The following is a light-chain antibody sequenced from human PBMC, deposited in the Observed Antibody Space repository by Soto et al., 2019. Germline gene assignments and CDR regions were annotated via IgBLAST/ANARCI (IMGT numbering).Light chain of an antibody. CDR1: SGHSSYA. Sequence: QPVLTQSPSASASLGASVKLTCTLSSGHSSYAIAWHQQQPEKGPRYLMKLNSDGRHSKEDGIPDRFSGSSSGAERYLTISSLKSEDDADYDCQTWGSGIHVVFGGGTKITVL. CDR3: QTWGSGIHVV. V-gene: IGLV4-69*01. CDR2: LNSDGRH. J-gene: IGLJ2*01.